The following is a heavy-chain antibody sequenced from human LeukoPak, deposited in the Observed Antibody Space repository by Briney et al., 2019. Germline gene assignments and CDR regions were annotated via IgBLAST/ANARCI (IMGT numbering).Heavy chain of an antibody. CDR1: GFTFSSYA. J-gene: IGHJ4*02. D-gene: IGHD1-26*01. Sequence: GGSLRLSRAASGFTFSSYAMSWVRQAPGKGLEWVSAISGSGGSTYYADSVKGRFTISRDNSKSTLYLQMNSLRAEDTAVYYCARNLGSYFDYWGQGTLVTVSS. CDR3: ARNLGSYFDY. CDR2: ISGSGGST. V-gene: IGHV3-23*01.